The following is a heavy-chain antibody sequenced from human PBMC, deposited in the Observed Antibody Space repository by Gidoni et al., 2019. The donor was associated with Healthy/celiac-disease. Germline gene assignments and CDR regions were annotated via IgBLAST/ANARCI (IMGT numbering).Heavy chain of an antibody. CDR3: AKDLLGRRWGGSPGEYYYYMDV. CDR1: VFTFSSYA. Sequence: EVQLLESGGGLVQPGGSLRLSCEASVFTFSSYALSWFRQAPGKGLGWVSAISGGGGSTYYEVSVKGRFTISRDNSKNTLYLQMNSLRAEDTAVYYCAKDLLGRRWGGSPGEYYYYMDVWGKGTTVTVSS. V-gene: IGHV3-23*01. D-gene: IGHD3-16*01. CDR2: ISGGGGST. J-gene: IGHJ6*03.